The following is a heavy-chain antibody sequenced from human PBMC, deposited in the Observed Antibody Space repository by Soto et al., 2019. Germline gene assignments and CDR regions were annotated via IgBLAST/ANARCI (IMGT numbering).Heavy chain of an antibody. D-gene: IGHD4-17*01. J-gene: IGHJ6*02. CDR3: AKRRRPTVTTFGIRGDYYYGMDV. Sequence: VGSLRLSCAASGFTFSSYGMHWFRQAPVNGLEWVAFISYDGSNKYYADSVKGRFTISRDNSKNTLYLQMNSLRAEDTAVYYCAKRRRPTVTTFGIRGDYYYGMDVWGQATTVTVSS. CDR1: GFTFSSYG. CDR2: ISYDGSNK. V-gene: IGHV3-30*18.